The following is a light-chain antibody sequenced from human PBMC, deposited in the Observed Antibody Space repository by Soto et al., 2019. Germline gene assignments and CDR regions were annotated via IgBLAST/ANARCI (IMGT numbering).Light chain of an antibody. CDR2: EGS. CDR3: CSYAGSTTLVL. Sequence: QSVLTQPASVSGSPGQSITISCTGTSSDVGSYNLVSWYQQHPGKAPKLMIYEGSKRPPGVSNRFSGSKSGNTASLTISGLQAEDEADYYCCSYAGSTTLVLFGGGTKLTVL. J-gene: IGLJ2*01. V-gene: IGLV2-23*01. CDR1: SSDVGSYNL.